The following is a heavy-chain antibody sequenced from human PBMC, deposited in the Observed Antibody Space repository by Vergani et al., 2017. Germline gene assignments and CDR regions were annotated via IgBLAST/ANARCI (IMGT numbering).Heavy chain of an antibody. D-gene: IGHD3-10*01. CDR3: ARPRGSGGFFPSSYFYGIDV. CDR1: DSSIMTNPY. J-gene: IGHJ6*02. Sequence: QVQLQESGPGLVKPSETLTLTCDVSDSSIMTNPYWGWFRQSPGKGLEWIGCIHHSGDTHYNSSLKSRVSISIVSSSKFSLSLTYLTAADTAIYYCARPRGSGGFFPSSYFYGIDVWGHGTTVTVSS. V-gene: IGHV4-38-2*01. CDR2: IHHSGDT.